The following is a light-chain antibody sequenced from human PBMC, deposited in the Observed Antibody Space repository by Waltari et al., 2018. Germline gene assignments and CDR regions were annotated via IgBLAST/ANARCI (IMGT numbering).Light chain of an antibody. CDR2: DAS. Sequence: SYVLTQSPSVSVVLGHPSTVACGGDNSGTTNANWYQQRPGQAPVLVASDASEWPSGVTKRFSVSNSGNTATLTINRVQAGDEADYYCQIWDTTSRQYVFGSGTSVTVL. V-gene: IGLV3-21*02. J-gene: IGLJ1*01. CDR1: NSGTTN. CDR3: QIWDTTSRQYV.